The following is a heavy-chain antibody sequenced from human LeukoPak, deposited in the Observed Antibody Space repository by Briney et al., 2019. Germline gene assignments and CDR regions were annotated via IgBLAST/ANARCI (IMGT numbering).Heavy chain of an antibody. V-gene: IGHV3-7*01. D-gene: IGHD5-18*01. J-gene: IGHJ4*02. Sequence: GGSLRLSCAASGFTFSNYWMNWVRQLPGKRPEWVANIYRDGSETHYVDSVKGRFTISRDNAKNLPYLQMNGLRAEDTAVYYCARDPSRGYTYGYGDYWGQGTLVTVSS. CDR2: IYRDGSET. CDR1: GFTFSNYW. CDR3: ARDPSRGYTYGYGDY.